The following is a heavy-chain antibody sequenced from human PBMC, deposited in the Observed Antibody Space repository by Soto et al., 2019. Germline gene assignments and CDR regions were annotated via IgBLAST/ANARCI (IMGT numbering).Heavy chain of an antibody. D-gene: IGHD3-10*01. CDR1: DFTISPYW. CDR3: GTDQWGGAFDL. Sequence: EVQVVESGGGLVQPGGSLRLSCATSDFTISPYWMTWVRQTPGQGLEFVANIKEDGSVTSYVDSVKGRFTISRDNAKNSLYLQINSLRAEDTAVYYCGTDQWGGAFDLWGRGTTVTVSS. CDR2: IKEDGSVT. J-gene: IGHJ3*01. V-gene: IGHV3-7*01.